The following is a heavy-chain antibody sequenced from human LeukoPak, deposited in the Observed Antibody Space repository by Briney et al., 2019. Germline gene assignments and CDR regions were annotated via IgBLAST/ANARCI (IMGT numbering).Heavy chain of an antibody. CDR3: ARCAGFGESCDY. CDR2: INRDGSYT. CDR1: GFTFSDYY. D-gene: IGHD3-10*01. Sequence: GGSLRLSCAASGFTFSDYYMSWIRQAPGKGLEWVSYINRDGSYTNYADSVKGRFTISRDNAKKSLYLQMNSLRAEDTAVYYCARCAGFGESCDYWGQGTLDTLSS. J-gene: IGHJ4*02. V-gene: IGHV3-11*03.